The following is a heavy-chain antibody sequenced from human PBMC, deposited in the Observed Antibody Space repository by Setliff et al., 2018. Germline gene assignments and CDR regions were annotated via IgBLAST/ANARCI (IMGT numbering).Heavy chain of an antibody. D-gene: IGHD1-26*01. J-gene: IGHJ5*02. CDR2: LHTSGST. CDR1: GCSLNSGSYY. V-gene: IGHV4-61*02. CDR3: ARDNTILGATDH. Sequence: LSLTGAVSGCSLNSGSYYWSWIRQSTERGLEWLGRLHTSGSTTYNPALNSRVTISVDTSTNQFSLRLTSLTAADTAVYFCARDNTILGATDHWGQGTLVTVSS.